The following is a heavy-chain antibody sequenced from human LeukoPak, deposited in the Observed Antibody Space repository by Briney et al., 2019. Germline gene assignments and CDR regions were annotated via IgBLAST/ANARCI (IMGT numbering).Heavy chain of an antibody. CDR1: GFTFSNYG. J-gene: IGHJ4*02. V-gene: IGHV3-30*03. D-gene: IGHD1-26*01. CDR2: ISYDRINK. Sequence: GGSLRLSCAASGFTFSNYGMHWVRQAPGKGLEWVAVISYDRINKYYADSVKGRFTISRDNSKNTLYLQMNSLSAEDTAVYYCAREEYSVSYYFDYWGQGTLVTVSS. CDR3: AREEYSVSYYFDY.